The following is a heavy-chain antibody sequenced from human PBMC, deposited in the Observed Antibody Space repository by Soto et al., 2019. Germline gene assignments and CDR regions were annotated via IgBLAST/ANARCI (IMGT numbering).Heavy chain of an antibody. D-gene: IGHD2-21*02. CDR3: ARDLVSVTNYYYYGMDV. CDR1: GYTFTSYY. V-gene: IGHV1-46*01. CDR2: INPSGGST. Sequence: ASVKVSCKASGYTFTSYYMHWVRQAPGQGLEWMGIINPSGGSTSYAQKFQGRVTMTRDTSTSTVYMELSSLRSEDTAVYYCARDLVSVTNYYYYGMDVWGQGTTLTVSS. J-gene: IGHJ6*02.